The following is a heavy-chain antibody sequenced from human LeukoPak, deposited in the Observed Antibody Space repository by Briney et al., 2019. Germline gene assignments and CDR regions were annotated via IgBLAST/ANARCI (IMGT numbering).Heavy chain of an antibody. CDR1: GFTFSNAW. V-gene: IGHV3-15*07. Sequence: GGSLRLSCAASGFTFSNAWMNWVRQAPGKGLEWVGRVKSKADGGTTDYDAPVKGRFTISRDDSRHTLFLQMNGLKTEDTAVYYCTVVVNPKPYSGLDVWGQGTTVTVSS. CDR3: TVVVNPKPYSGLDV. J-gene: IGHJ6*02. D-gene: IGHD3-22*01. CDR2: VKSKADGGTT.